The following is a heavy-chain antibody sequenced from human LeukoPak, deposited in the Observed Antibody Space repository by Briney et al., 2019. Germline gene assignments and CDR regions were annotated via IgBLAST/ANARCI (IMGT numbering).Heavy chain of an antibody. Sequence: SETLSLTCAVYGGSFSGYYWSWIRQPPGKGLDWIGEINHSGSTNYNPSLKSRVTISVDTSKNQFSLKLSSVTAADTAVYYCARRRRITMIVVGHFDYWGQGTLVTVSS. CDR3: ARRRRITMIVVGHFDY. CDR1: GGSFSGYY. V-gene: IGHV4-34*01. J-gene: IGHJ4*02. D-gene: IGHD3-22*01. CDR2: INHSGST.